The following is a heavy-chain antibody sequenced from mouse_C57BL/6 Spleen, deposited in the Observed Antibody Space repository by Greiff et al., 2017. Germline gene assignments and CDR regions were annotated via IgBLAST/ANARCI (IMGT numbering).Heavy chain of an antibody. V-gene: IGHV5-16*01. D-gene: IGHD2-14*01. CDR3: ARDPGTSSFDY. Sequence: DVMLVESEGGLVQPGSSMKLSCTASGFTFSDYYMAWVRQVPEKGLEWVANINYDGSSTYYLDSLKSRFIISRDNAKNILYLQMSRLKSEDTATYYCARDPGTSSFDYWGQGTTLTVSS. CDR2: INYDGSST. J-gene: IGHJ2*01. CDR1: GFTFSDYY.